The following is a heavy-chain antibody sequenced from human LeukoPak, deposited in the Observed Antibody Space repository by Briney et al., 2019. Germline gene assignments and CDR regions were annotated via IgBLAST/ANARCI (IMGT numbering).Heavy chain of an antibody. Sequence: PGGSLRLSCAASGFIFSTYAMNWVRQAPGKGLEWISGVSNSGVSTNYAVSVKGRFTISRDNSKNMLYLQMNGLRAEDTAVYYCAKDWNPSPNWFGPWGQGTLVIVSS. V-gene: IGHV3-23*01. CDR2: VSNSGVST. CDR3: AKDWNPSPNWFGP. CDR1: GFIFSTYA. J-gene: IGHJ5*02. D-gene: IGHD1-1*01.